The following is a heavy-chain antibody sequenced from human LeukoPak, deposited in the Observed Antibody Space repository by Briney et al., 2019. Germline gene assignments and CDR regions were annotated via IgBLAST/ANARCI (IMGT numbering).Heavy chain of an antibody. D-gene: IGHD6-13*01. CDR2: ISSSGSTI. V-gene: IGHV3-11*01. CDR1: GFTFSDYY. Sequence: PGGSLRLSYAASGFTFSDYYMSWIRQAPGKGLEWVSYISSSGSTIYYADSVKGRFTISRDNAKNSLYLQMNSLRAEDTAVYYCASLLAAAGRYYFDYWGQGTLVTVSS. CDR3: ASLLAAAGRYYFDY. J-gene: IGHJ4*02.